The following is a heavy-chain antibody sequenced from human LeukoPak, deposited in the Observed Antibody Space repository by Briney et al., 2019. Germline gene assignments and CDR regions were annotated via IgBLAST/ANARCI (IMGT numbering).Heavy chain of an antibody. CDR2: NNHSGST. V-gene: IGHV4-34*01. J-gene: IGHJ6*02. Sequence: SETLSLTCAVYGGSFSGYYWSWVRQPPGKGLEWFGENNHSGSTNYNPSLKSRDTISVDTSKNRFSLKLSSVTAADTAVYYCARVVVAPSYRYYYYGMDVWGQGTTVTVPS. D-gene: IGHD2-2*01. CDR1: GGSFSGYY. CDR3: ARVVVAPSYRYYYYGMDV.